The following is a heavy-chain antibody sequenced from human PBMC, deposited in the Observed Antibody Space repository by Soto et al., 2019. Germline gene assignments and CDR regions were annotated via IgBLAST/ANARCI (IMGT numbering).Heavy chain of an antibody. D-gene: IGHD3-16*01. CDR3: ARGRQGSVWVYYYYGMDV. J-gene: IGHJ6*02. CDR2: INHSGST. V-gene: IGHV4-34*01. CDR1: GGSFSGYY. Sequence: TSETLSLTCAVYGGSFSGYYWSWIRQPPGKGLEWIGEINHSGSTNYNPSLKSRVTISVDTSKNQFSLKLSSVTAADTAVYYCARGRQGSVWVYYYYGMDVWGQGTTVTVSS.